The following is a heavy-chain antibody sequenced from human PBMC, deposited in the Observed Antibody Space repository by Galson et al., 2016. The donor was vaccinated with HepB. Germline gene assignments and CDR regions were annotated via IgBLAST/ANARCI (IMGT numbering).Heavy chain of an antibody. V-gene: IGHV1-18*01. CDR3: ARDGQSWGSYRYFGY. CDR2: ISPYNGNT. J-gene: IGHJ4*02. Sequence: SVKVSCKASGYTFISYSINWVRQAPGQGLEWMGWISPYNGNTNYAQKFQGRVTMTTDTSTSTAYMEVRSLRSDDAAVYYCARDGQSWGSYRYFGYWGQGTLVTVSS. D-gene: IGHD3-16*02. CDR1: GYTFISYS.